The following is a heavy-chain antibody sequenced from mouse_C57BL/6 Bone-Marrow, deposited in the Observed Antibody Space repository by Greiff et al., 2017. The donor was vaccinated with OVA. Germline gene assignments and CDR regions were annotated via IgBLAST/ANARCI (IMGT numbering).Heavy chain of an antibody. V-gene: IGHV1-54*01. Sequence: QVQLKQSGAELVRPGTSVKVSCKASGYAFTNYLIEWVKQRPGQGLEWIGVINPGSGGTNYNEKFKGKATLTADKSSSTAYMQLSSLTSEDSAVYFCARSLITTVVARSYWGQGTTLTVSS. CDR3: ARSLITTVVARSY. J-gene: IGHJ2*01. CDR2: INPGSGGT. D-gene: IGHD1-1*01. CDR1: GYAFTNYL.